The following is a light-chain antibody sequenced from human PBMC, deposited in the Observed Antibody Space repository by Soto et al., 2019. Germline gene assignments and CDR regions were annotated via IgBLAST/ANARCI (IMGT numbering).Light chain of an antibody. CDR2: GAS. V-gene: IGKV3-20*01. CDR1: QSVSSSS. CDR3: QQYGSSPRK. Sequence: EIVLTHSPGTLCFSPVEIATLSFSASQSVSSSSLAWYQQKRGQAPRLLIHGASSRATGIPDRFSGSGSGTDFTLTISRLEPEDFAVYYCQQYGSSPRKFGQGTKVDIK. J-gene: IGKJ1*01.